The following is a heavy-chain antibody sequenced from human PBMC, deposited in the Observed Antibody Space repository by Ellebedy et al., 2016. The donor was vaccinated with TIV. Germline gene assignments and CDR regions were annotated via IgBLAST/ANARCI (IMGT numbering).Heavy chain of an antibody. CDR3: ARDARFIDQQHNWFDP. CDR2: ISNSCHTI. D-gene: IGHD6-13*01. CDR1: GFIFSDYY. V-gene: IGHV3-11*01. J-gene: IGHJ5*02. Sequence: GESLKISCAASGFIFSDYYMSWIRQAPGKGLEWVSYISNSCHTIYYADSLKGRFTISRDNAENSLYLQMNSLRPEDTAVYYCARDARFIDQQHNWFDPWGQGTLVTVSS.